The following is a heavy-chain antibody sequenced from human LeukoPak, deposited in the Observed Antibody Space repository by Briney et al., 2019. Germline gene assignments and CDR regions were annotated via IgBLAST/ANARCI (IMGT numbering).Heavy chain of an antibody. CDR2: IYTSGST. V-gene: IGHV4-4*07. D-gene: IGHD3-3*01. J-gene: IGHJ4*02. CDR1: GGSISSYY. Sequence: SETLSLTCTVSGGSISSYYWSWVRHPAGKGLEWVGRIYTSGSTNYNPSLKSRVTMSVDTSKNQFSLKLSSVTAADTAVYYCARDRDDYDFWSSPDYWGQGTLVTVSA. CDR3: ARDRDDYDFWSSPDY.